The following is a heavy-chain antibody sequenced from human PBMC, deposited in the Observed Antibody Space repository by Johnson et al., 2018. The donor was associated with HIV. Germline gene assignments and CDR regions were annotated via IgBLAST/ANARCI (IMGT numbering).Heavy chain of an antibody. Sequence: MQLVESGGGLVQPGGSLRLSCAASGFTFSNYAMNWVRQAPGKGLEWVANIKQDGGEQYYVDSVKGRFTISRDNANNLLYLEMNSLRADDTAVYYCARDTAEVIIIHVAFALWGQGTMVAVSS. V-gene: IGHV3-7*01. CDR2: IKQDGGEQ. CDR1: GFTFSNYA. J-gene: IGHJ3*01. D-gene: IGHD3-3*01. CDR3: ARDTAEVIIIHVAFAL.